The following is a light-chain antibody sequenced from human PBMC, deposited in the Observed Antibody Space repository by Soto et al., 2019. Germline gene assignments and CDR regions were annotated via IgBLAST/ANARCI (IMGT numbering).Light chain of an antibody. V-gene: IGLV2-23*01. CDR2: EGS. CDR1: SSDVGSYNL. Sequence: LTQPASVSGSPGQSITISCTGTSSDVGSYNLVSWYQQHPGKAPKLMIYEGSKRPSGVSNRFSGSKSGNTASLTISGLQAEDEADYYCCSYAGSSTPYVFGTGTKVTVL. J-gene: IGLJ1*01. CDR3: CSYAGSSTPYV.